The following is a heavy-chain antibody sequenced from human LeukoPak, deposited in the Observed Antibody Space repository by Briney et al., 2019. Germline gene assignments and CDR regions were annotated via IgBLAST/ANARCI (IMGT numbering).Heavy chain of an antibody. V-gene: IGHV3-53*01. CDR2: IYSGGST. CDR3: ARDQGPNWFDP. CDR1: GFTFSSYA. J-gene: IGHJ5*02. Sequence: GGSLRLSCAASGFTFSSYAMHWVRQAPGKGLEWVSVIYSGGSTYYADSVKGRFTISRDNSKNTLYLQMNSLRAEDTAVYYCARDQGPNWFDPWGQGTPVTVSS.